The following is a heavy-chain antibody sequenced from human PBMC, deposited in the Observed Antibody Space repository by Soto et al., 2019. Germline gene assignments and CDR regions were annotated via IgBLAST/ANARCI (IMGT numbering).Heavy chain of an antibody. CDR3: ASFWSCGSINSPFVYYYYYMDV. D-gene: IGHD3-3*01. J-gene: IGHJ6*03. V-gene: IGHV4-39*01. CDR1: GGSISSSDYY. Sequence: PSEILSLTCTVSGGSISSSDYYWGWIRQPPGKGLEWIGNIFYSGTTYYNPSLKSRVTISVDTSMNQFSLKLSSVTAADTAVYYCASFWSCGSINSPFVYYYYYMDVWGKGTTVTVS. CDR2: IFYSGTT.